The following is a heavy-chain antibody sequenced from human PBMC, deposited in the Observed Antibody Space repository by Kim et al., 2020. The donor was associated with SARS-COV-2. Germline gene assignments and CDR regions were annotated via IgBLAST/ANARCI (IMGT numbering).Heavy chain of an antibody. CDR1: GYTFTSYG. Sequence: ASVKVSCKASGYTFTSYGISWVRQAPGQGLEWMGWISAYNGNTNYAQKLQGRVTMTTDTSTSTAYMELRSLRSDDTAVYYCARDPPEMKLHYYYGMDVWGQGTTVTVSS. J-gene: IGHJ6*02. CDR3: ARDPPEMKLHYYYGMDV. CDR2: ISAYNGNT. V-gene: IGHV1-18*04. D-gene: IGHD1-7*01.